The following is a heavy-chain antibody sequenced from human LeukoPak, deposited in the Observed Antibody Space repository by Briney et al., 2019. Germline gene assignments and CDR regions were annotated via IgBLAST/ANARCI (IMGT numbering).Heavy chain of an antibody. CDR2: IYTSGST. CDR3: ARTRVAGYDSSGYPFDY. J-gene: IGHJ4*02. CDR1: GGSISSYY. Sequence: PSETLSLTCTVSGGSISSYYWSWIRQPAGKGLEWIGRIYTSGSTNYNPSLKSRVTISVDTSKNQFSLKLSSVTAADTAVYYCARTRVAGYDSSGYPFDYWGQGTLVTVSS. V-gene: IGHV4-4*07. D-gene: IGHD3-22*01.